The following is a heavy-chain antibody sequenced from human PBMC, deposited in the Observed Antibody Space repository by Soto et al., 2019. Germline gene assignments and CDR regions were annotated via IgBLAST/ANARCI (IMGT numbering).Heavy chain of an antibody. CDR2: ISSSTI. Sequence: GGSLRLSCAASGFTFSSYSMNWVRQAPGKGLEWVSYISSSTIFYADSVKGRFTISRDNAKNSLYLQMNSLRDEDTAVYYCARDGGGWSYFDYWGQGTLVTVSS. CDR1: GFTFSSYS. V-gene: IGHV3-48*02. J-gene: IGHJ4*02. D-gene: IGHD6-19*01. CDR3: ARDGGGWSYFDY.